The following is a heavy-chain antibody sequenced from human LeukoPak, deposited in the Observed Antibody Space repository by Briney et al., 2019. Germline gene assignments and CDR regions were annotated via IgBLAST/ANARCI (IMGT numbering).Heavy chain of an antibody. CDR3: AAETRRDGYNLDY. CDR1: GFTLSSYA. CDR2: ISVSGNT. Sequence: GGSLRLSCAASGFTLSSYAMSWVRQGPGKGLEWVSAISVSGNTYHADSVKGRFTISRDSSKNTLYLQMNSLRAEDAAVYYCAAETRRDGYNLDYWGQGTLVTVSS. D-gene: IGHD5-24*01. V-gene: IGHV3-23*01. J-gene: IGHJ4*02.